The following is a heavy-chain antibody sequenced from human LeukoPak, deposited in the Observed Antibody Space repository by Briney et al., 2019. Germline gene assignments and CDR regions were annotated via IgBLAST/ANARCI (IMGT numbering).Heavy chain of an antibody. J-gene: IGHJ4*02. CDR3: AKTVSGSYSYQGGDH. V-gene: IGHV3-23*01. CDR2: ISGSGENT. CDR1: GFTFSSYA. Sequence: GGSLRLSCAASGFTFSSYAMSWVRQAPGKGLEWVSAISGSGENTNYADSVKGRFTMSRDNSRNMLYLQMNSLRDEDKAKYYCAKTVSGSYSYQGGDHWGQGTLVTVSS. D-gene: IGHD3-16*02.